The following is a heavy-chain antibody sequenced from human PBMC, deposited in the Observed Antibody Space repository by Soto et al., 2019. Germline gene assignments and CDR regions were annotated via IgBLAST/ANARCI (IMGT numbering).Heavy chain of an antibody. CDR2: ISGGSETT. Sequence: EVELLESGGGLVQPGGSLRLSCAASGFTFKNQALSWVRQFPGGGLQWVSAISGGSETTNYADPVKGRFTISRDNSKNTMFLRMNSLRVEDTAVYYCAKGGVGYSSTWGRKGDVTWGQGTLVTVSS. D-gene: IGHD6-13*01. V-gene: IGHV3-23*01. CDR3: AKGGVGYSSTWGRKGDVT. CDR1: GFTFKNQA. J-gene: IGHJ5*02.